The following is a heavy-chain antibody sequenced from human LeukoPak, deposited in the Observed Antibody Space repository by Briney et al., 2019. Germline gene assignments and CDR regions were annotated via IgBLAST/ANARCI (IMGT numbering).Heavy chain of an antibody. V-gene: IGHV4-38-2*02. Sequence: SETLSLTCTVSGYSISRGHYWGWIRQPPGKGLEWIGSISQSRSTYHNPSLLSRVSISVDTSKNQISLNLTSVTAADTAVYYCARRVATQGYYDYYMDVWGKGTTVTVSS. CDR2: ISQSRST. D-gene: IGHD5-12*01. CDR1: GYSISRGHY. J-gene: IGHJ6*03. CDR3: ARRVATQGYYDYYMDV.